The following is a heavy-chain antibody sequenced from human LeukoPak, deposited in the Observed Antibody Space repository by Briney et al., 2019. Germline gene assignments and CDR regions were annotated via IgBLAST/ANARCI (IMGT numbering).Heavy chain of an antibody. Sequence: GGSLRLSCAASGFTFSSYGMHWVRQAPGKGLEWVAFIRYDGSNKYYADSVKGRFTISRDNAKNSLYLQMNSLRAEDTAVYYCARVDMDSSSWRYWGQGTLVTVSS. CDR2: IRYDGSNK. J-gene: IGHJ4*02. CDR3: ARVDMDSSSWRY. D-gene: IGHD6-13*01. CDR1: GFTFSSYG. V-gene: IGHV3-30*02.